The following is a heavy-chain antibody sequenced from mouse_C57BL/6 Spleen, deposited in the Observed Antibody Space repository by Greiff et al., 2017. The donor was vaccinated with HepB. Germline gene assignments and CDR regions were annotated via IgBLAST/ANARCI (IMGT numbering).Heavy chain of an antibody. V-gene: IGHV1-15*01. CDR1: GYTFTDYE. CDR2: IDPETGGT. CDR3: TMGGAMDY. Sequence: QVQLKESGAELVRPGASVTLSCKASGYTFTDYEMHWVKQTPVHGLEWIGAIDPETGGTAYNQKFKGKAILTADKSSSTAYMELRSLTSEDSAVYYCTMGGAMDYWGQGTSVTVSS. J-gene: IGHJ4*01.